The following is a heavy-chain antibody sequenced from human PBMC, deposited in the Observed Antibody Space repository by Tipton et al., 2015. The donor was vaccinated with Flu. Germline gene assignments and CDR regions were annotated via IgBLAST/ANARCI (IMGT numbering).Heavy chain of an antibody. CDR1: GDSIRSSNYY. J-gene: IGHJ5*02. Sequence: TLSLTCAVSGDSIRSSNYYWGWIRQPPGKGLEWIGNIFHTGSTYHNPSLKGRVALSVDRSKNQFSLKVISVTAADTAVYYCARRDYSNYVSDPKNWFHPWGQGTLVTVSS. V-gene: IGHV4-38-2*01. D-gene: IGHD4-11*01. CDR3: ARRDYSNYVSDPKNWFHP. CDR2: IFHTGST.